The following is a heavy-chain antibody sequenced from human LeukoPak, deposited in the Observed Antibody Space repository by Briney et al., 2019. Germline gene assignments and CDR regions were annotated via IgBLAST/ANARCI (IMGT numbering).Heavy chain of an antibody. Sequence: GGSLRLSCAASGFTFSSYSMHWVRQAPGKGLEWVSSISSSSSYIYYADSVKGRFTISRDNAKNSLYLQMNSLRAEDTAVYYCARNCYGGNLPRYFQHWGQGTLVTVSS. CDR3: ARNCYGGNLPRYFQH. V-gene: IGHV3-21*01. D-gene: IGHD4-23*01. CDR2: ISSSSSYI. CDR1: GFTFSSYS. J-gene: IGHJ1*01.